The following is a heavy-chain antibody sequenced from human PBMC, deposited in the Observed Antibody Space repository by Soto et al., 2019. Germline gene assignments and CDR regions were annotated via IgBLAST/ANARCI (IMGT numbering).Heavy chain of an antibody. V-gene: IGHV3-21*01. Sequence: KSGGSLRLSCAASGFTLSTYRMTWVRQAPWKGLEWASSISSSSYYIHYADSVKGRFTISRDSAKNSVYLQLNSLRAEDTAVYYCAREKEDEGSSSLRVYYGMDAWGQGTTVTVSS. CDR3: AREKEDEGSSSLRVYYGMDA. J-gene: IGHJ6*02. CDR2: ISSSSYYI. D-gene: IGHD6-6*01. CDR1: GFTLSTYR.